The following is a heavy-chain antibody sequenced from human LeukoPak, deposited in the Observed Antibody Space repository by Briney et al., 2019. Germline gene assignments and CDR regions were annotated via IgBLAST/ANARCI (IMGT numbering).Heavy chain of an antibody. J-gene: IGHJ4*02. CDR1: GVSISSYY. CDR3: ARGSLDY. CDR2: IYYSGST. Sequence: DPSETLSLTCTVSGVSISSYYWSWIRQPPGKGLEWIGYIYYSGSTNYNPSLKSRVTISVDTSKNQFSLKLSSVTAADTAVYYCARGSLDYWGQGTLVTVSS. V-gene: IGHV4-59*01.